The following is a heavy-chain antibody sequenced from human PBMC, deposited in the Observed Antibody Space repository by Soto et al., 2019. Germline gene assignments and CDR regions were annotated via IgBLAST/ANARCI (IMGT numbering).Heavy chain of an antibody. CDR2: ISYDGSNK. Sequence: QVQLVESGGGVVQPGRSLRLSCAASGFPFSSYGMHWVREAPGKGLEWVAVISYDGSNKYYADSVKGRFTISRDNSASTLNLQMNSLRPGDTALYYCVGGQYYFDYRGQGTLVTVSP. V-gene: IGHV3-30*03. CDR1: GFPFSSYG. J-gene: IGHJ4*02. CDR3: VGGQYYFDY. D-gene: IGHD3-10*01.